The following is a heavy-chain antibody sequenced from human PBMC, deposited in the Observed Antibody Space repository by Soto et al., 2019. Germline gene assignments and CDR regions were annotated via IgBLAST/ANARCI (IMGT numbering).Heavy chain of an antibody. CDR3: ASLRDAARLRTRGFDY. V-gene: IGHV4-34*01. CDR2: INHSGST. J-gene: IGHJ4*02. D-gene: IGHD6-6*01. CDR1: GGSFSGYY. Sequence: SETLSLTCAVYGGSFSGYYWSWIRQPPGKGLEWIGEINHSGSTNYNPSLKSRVTISVDTSKNQFSLKLSSVTAADTAVYYCASLRDAARLRTRGFDYWGQGTLVTVSS.